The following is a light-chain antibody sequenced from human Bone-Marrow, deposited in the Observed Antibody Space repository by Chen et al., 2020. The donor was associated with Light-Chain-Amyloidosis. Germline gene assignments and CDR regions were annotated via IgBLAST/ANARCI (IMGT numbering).Light chain of an antibody. J-gene: IGLJ3*02. CDR2: RDS. CDR1: SSNIGSET. CDR3: SAWDDSLNSWV. Sequence: QPALTQPPSASGPPGQSVTISCPGSSSNIGSETVNWYQLLPGTAPKLLIYRDSLRPPGVPDRLSGSKSGTSASLAISGLQSGDEGDYYCSAWDDSLNSWVFGGGTRQTVL. V-gene: IGLV1-44*01.